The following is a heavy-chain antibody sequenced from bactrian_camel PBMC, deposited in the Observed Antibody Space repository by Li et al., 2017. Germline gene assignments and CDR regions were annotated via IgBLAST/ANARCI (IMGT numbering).Heavy chain of an antibody. CDR1: GHTYWPHC. CDR2: IGSDGST. J-gene: IGHJ4*01. Sequence: HVQLVESGGGLVQPGGSLRLSCAASGHTYWPHCMSWFRQAPDKEREGVATIGSDGSTSYADSVKGRFTISQDNTKNTLYLELNSLKTEDTAMYYCATLIPYGVCDATWSLPANANFRGQGTQVTVS. D-gene: IGHD1*01. V-gene: IGHV3S53*01. CDR3: ATLIPYGVCDATWSLPANANF.